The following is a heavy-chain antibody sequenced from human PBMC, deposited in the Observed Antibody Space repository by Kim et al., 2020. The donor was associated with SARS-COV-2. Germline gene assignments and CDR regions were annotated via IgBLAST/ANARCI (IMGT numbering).Heavy chain of an antibody. CDR1: GFTFSSYW. Sequence: GGSLRLSCAASGFTFSSYWMHWVRQAPGKGLVWVSRINSDGSSTSYADSVKGRFTISRDNAKNTLYLQMNSLRAEDTAVYYCARDKWWDTAMVTDYYYYYGMDVWGQGTTVTVSS. CDR2: INSDGSST. CDR3: ARDKWWDTAMVTDYYYYYGMDV. V-gene: IGHV3-74*01. D-gene: IGHD5-18*01. J-gene: IGHJ6*02.